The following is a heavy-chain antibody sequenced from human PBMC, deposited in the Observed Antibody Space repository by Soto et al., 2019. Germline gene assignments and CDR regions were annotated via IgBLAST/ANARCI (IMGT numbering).Heavy chain of an antibody. CDR2: MSRSSRYI. D-gene: IGHD2-15*01. V-gene: IGHV3-21*01. CDR3: ARDGGVAATLANYFDY. Sequence: LRLSCAASGFTFNSYSMNWVRQAPGKGLEWVSSMSRSSRYIYYADSVKGRFTISRDNAKNSVYLQMNSLRAEDTAVYYCARDGGVAATLANYFDYWGQGTLVTVSS. J-gene: IGHJ4*02. CDR1: GFTFNSYS.